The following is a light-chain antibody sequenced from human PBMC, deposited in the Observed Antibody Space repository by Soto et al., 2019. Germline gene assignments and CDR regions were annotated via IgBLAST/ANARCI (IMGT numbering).Light chain of an antibody. CDR2: DVS. J-gene: IGLJ1*01. Sequence: QCLLTQAASVSGSPGQSITISCTGTSSDVGGYSYVSWYQQLPGKAPKLMIYDVSDRPSGVSNRFSGSKSGNTASLTISGLQAEDEADYYCSSYTSSSIYVFGTGTKVT. CDR1: SSDVGGYSY. V-gene: IGLV2-14*01. CDR3: SSYTSSSIYV.